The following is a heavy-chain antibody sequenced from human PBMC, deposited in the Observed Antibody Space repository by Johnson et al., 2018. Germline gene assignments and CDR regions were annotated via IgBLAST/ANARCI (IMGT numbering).Heavy chain of an antibody. V-gene: IGHV3-21*01. D-gene: IGHD4-17*01. CDR3: ARDLTTVTTNSEYFQP. J-gene: IGHJ1*01. Sequence: VQPVESGGGLVKPGGSXRLTCAASGFIFGTYSMTWVRQAPGKGLEWVSSISTSSSYINYADSVKGRFTISRDNAKNSLYLQMNSLRAEDTAVYYCARDLTTVTTNSEYFQPWGQGTLVTVSS. CDR1: GFIFGTYS. CDR2: ISTSSSYI.